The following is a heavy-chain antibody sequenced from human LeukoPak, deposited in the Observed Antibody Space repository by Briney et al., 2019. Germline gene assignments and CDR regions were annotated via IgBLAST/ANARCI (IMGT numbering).Heavy chain of an antibody. Sequence: GRSLRLSCAASGFTFDDHAMNWVRQAPGEGLEWVSGINWDGSRIGYADAVKGRFTISRDSAKNSLYLQMNSLRTEDTALYYCARASYYYDTSGLGAFDIWGQGTLVTVSS. CDR1: GFTFDDHA. V-gene: IGHV3-9*01. D-gene: IGHD3-22*01. CDR2: INWDGSRI. J-gene: IGHJ3*02. CDR3: ARASYYYDTSGLGAFDI.